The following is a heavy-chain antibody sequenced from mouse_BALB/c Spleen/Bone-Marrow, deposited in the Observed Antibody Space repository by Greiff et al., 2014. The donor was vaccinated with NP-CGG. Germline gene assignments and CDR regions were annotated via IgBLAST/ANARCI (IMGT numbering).Heavy chain of an antibody. V-gene: IGHV1-69*01. CDR1: GYTFTDYW. CDR3: ARRHGHYWYFDV. J-gene: IGHJ1*01. D-gene: IGHD1-1*02. CDR2: IDTSDSYT. Sequence: SGAELVMPGASVKMSCKASGYTFTDYWMHWLKQRPGQGLEWIGAIDTSDSYTTYNQNFKDKATLTVDESSSTAYMQFSSLTSEDSAVYYCARRHGHYWYFDVWGAGTTVTVSS.